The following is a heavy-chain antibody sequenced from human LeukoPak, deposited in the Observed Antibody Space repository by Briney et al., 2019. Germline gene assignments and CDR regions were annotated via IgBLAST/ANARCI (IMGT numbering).Heavy chain of an antibody. D-gene: IGHD6-13*01. J-gene: IGHJ4*02. Sequence: GGSLRLSCAASGFTVSSNYMSWVRQAPGEGLEWVSVIYSGGSTYYADSVKGRFTISRDNSKNTLYLQMNSLRAEDTAVYYCARESPYSSPNFDYWGQGTLVTVSS. CDR1: GFTVSSNY. CDR2: IYSGGST. V-gene: IGHV3-53*01. CDR3: ARESPYSSPNFDY.